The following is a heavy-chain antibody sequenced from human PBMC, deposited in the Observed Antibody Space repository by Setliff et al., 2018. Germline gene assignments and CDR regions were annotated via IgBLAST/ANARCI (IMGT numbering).Heavy chain of an antibody. J-gene: IGHJ5*01. CDR1: GITFINAW. V-gene: IGHV3-15*01. CDR2: IKSSREGATS. Sequence: GGLRLSCSVSGITFINAWMTWVRQAPGKGPEWVGRIKSSREGATSDYGAPAKGRFTISRDDSKQMIFLQMHNLKTEDTGFYYCATGPRDSRNYLTWLGSWGQGTLVTVSS. CDR3: ATGPRDSRNYLTWLGS. D-gene: IGHD3-22*01.